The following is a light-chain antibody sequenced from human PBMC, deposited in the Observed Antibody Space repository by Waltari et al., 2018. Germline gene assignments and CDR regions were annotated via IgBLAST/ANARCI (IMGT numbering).Light chain of an antibody. CDR3: ASYIGSALEL. CDR2: DVT. Sequence: QSALTQPASVSGSPVQSITISCTGTNSDIGAPNYVSWYQQHPGKAPILIIFDVTFRSAGVSHRFSGSKSGNTASLTISGLQAEDEADYFCASYIGSALELFGGGTRLTVL. CDR1: NSDIGAPNY. V-gene: IGLV2-14*03. J-gene: IGLJ3*02.